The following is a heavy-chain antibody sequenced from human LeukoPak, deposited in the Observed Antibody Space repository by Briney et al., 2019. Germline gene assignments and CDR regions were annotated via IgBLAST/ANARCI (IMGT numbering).Heavy chain of an antibody. D-gene: IGHD2-15*01. V-gene: IGHV3-23*01. CDR2: ISGSGGST. CDR3: ATGYCSGGSCYPWFDY. Sequence: PGGSLRLSCAASGFTFSNYEINWVRRAPGKGLEWVSAISGSGGSTYYADSVKGRFTISRDNSKNTLYLQMNSLRAEDTAVYYCATGYCSGGSCYPWFDYWGQGTLVTVSS. CDR1: GFTFSNYE. J-gene: IGHJ4*02.